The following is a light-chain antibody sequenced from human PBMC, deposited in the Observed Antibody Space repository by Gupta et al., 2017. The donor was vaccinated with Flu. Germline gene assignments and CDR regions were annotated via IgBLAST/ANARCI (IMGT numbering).Light chain of an antibody. J-gene: IGKJ5*01. Sequence: GDRINMTCRASQGISRWVAWYQQKPGKAPKPLLFAASILQSGVASRFSGSGSGSDFTLTIDNVQPEDFATYYCQQANSFPITFGQGTRLEIK. CDR3: QQANSFPIT. CDR1: QGISRW. V-gene: IGKV1-12*01. CDR2: AAS.